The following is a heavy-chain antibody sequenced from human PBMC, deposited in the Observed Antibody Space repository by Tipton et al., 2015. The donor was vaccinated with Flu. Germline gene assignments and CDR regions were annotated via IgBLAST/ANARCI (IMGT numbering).Heavy chain of an antibody. CDR3: ARAIAAAGAM. D-gene: IGHD6-13*01. Sequence: SLRLSCAASGFTLTDYWMSWVRQAPGKGLEWVANIKQDGSEKYYVDSVKGRFTISRDNAKNSVFLQMNSLRAEDTAVYYCARAIAAAGAMWGQGTLVTVSS. J-gene: IGHJ4*02. CDR2: IKQDGSEK. CDR1: GFTLTDYW. V-gene: IGHV3-7*01.